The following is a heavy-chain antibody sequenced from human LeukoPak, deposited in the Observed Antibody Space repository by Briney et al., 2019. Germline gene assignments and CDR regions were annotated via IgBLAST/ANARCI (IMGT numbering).Heavy chain of an antibody. CDR3: ATGPGSSWYPHDAFDI. CDR1: GYTFTSYG. D-gene: IGHD6-13*01. V-gene: IGHV1-18*01. CDR2: ISAYNGNT. Sequence: ASVKVSCKASGYTFTSYGISWVRQAPGQGLEWMGWISAYNGNTNYAQKLQGRVTMTTDTSTSTAYMELRSLRSDDTAVYYCATGPGSSWYPHDAFDIWGQGTMVTVSS. J-gene: IGHJ3*02.